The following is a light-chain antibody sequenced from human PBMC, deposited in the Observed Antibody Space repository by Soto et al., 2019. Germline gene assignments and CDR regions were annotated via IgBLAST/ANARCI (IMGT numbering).Light chain of an antibody. Sequence: ETVLTQSPATLSLSPGERATLSCRASEYVDIYLAWYQQKPGQAPRLLIYDGSNRATGIPARFSRSGSETDFTLTISSRQPEDFAVYYCQQRRSWPPLTFGGGTRVEIK. CDR1: EYVDIY. V-gene: IGKV3-11*01. J-gene: IGKJ4*01. CDR2: DGS. CDR3: QQRRSWPPLT.